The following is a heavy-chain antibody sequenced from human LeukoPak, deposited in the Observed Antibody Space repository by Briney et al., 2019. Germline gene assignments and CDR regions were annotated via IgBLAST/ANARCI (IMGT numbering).Heavy chain of an antibody. CDR3: ARDKEGYSGYDYYFDY. D-gene: IGHD5-12*01. J-gene: IGHJ4*02. CDR2: ISYDGSNK. V-gene: IGHV3-30-3*01. Sequence: PGGSLRLSCAASGFTLSSYAIHWVRQAPGKGLEWVAVISYDGSNKYYADSVKGRFTISRDNSKNTLYLQMNSLRAEDTAVYYCARDKEGYSGYDYYFDYWGQGTLVTVSS. CDR1: GFTLSSYA.